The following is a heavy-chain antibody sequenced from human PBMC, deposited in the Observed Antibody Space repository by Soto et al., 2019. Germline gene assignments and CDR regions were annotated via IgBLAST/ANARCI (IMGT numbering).Heavy chain of an antibody. Sequence: QVQLVQSGAAVKKPGASVKVSCKASGYTFTSYGFSWVRQAPGQGLEWMGWISAYNGNTDYAQKLQGRVTMTTDTTTSSAYMELRSLRSDDTAVYSCACYPLTSYYYGMDVWGQGTMVTVSS. CDR1: GYTFTSYG. CDR3: ACYPLTSYYYGMDV. D-gene: IGHD2-21*01. CDR2: ISAYNGNT. J-gene: IGHJ6*02. V-gene: IGHV1-18*01.